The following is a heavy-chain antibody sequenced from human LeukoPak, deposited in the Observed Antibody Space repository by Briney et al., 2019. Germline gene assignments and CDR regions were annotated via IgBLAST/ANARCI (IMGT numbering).Heavy chain of an antibody. D-gene: IGHD5-18*01. CDR2: ISGSDGIV. CDR1: GFMFASYA. CDR3: ARAGGEVDTAMVSYYYYGMDV. J-gene: IGHJ6*02. V-gene: IGHV3-23*01. Sequence: GGSLRLSCAASGFMFASYAMSWVRQAPGKGLEWVAGISGSDGIVYYADSVKGRFTISRDNSKNTLYLQMNSLRAEDTAVYYCARAGGEVDTAMVSYYYYGMDVWGQGTTVTVSS.